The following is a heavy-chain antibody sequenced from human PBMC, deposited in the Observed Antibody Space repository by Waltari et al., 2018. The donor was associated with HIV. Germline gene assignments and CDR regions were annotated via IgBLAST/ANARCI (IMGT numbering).Heavy chain of an antibody. CDR3: ASNDRPVYFFDY. Sequence: QVVLIESGAEVKQPGGSVKVSCKVAGYSLTQLSMHWVRQAPGKGLEWMGGVDPEGDETIYAQKFQGRLSMTEDTSTDTAYMELRGLRSDDTAVYYCASNDRPVYFFDYWSHGTLVTVSS. D-gene: IGHD3-9*01. CDR1: GYSLTQLS. V-gene: IGHV1-24*01. J-gene: IGHJ4*01. CDR2: VDPEGDET.